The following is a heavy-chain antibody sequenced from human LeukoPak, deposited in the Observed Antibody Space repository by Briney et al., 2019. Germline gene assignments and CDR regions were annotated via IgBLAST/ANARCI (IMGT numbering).Heavy chain of an antibody. CDR3: AELGITMIGGV. Sequence: GGTLRLSCVVSGFTFSRYGMSWVRQAPGRGLEWVSAISNTGGSTYYADSVKGRFTISRDNSKNTLYLQMDSLRAEDTAVYYCAELGITMIGGVWGKGTTVTISS. CDR2: ISNTGGST. V-gene: IGHV3-23*01. J-gene: IGHJ6*04. D-gene: IGHD3-10*02. CDR1: GFTFSRYG.